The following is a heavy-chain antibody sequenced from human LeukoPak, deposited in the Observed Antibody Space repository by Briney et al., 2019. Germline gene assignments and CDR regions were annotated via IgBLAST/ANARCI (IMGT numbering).Heavy chain of an antibody. V-gene: IGHV3-64D*09. CDR1: GFTFSAYA. D-gene: IGHD1-1*01. CDR3: VKITSVTGGDC. CDR2: ISNNGGSS. J-gene: IGHJ4*02. Sequence: PGGSLRLSCSASGFTFSAYAMYWVRQAPGKGLEYVSGISNNGGSSFYADSVKSRFTISRDNSKNTLYLQMSSLRAEDTAVYYCVKITSVTGGDCWGQGTRLTVSS.